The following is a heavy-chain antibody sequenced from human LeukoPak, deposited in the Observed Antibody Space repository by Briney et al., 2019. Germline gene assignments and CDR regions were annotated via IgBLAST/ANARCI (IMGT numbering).Heavy chain of an antibody. Sequence: SVTVSCKHTGGTVSRFALRWMRQAPGQGREWMGGFTPILRTPKDAQKFQGRVTITTDESTDTLYMELSGLRVEDTAVYYCATPSRGHAFDIWGQGTMVTV. V-gene: IGHV1-69*05. D-gene: IGHD3-10*01. CDR2: FTPILRTP. J-gene: IGHJ3*02. CDR1: GGTVSRFA. CDR3: ATPSRGHAFDI.